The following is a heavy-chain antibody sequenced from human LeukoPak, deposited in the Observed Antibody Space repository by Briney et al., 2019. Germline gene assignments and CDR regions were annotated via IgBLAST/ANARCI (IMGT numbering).Heavy chain of an antibody. D-gene: IGHD1-1*01. J-gene: IGHJ4*02. V-gene: IGHV4-59*01. CDR2: TYNSEST. CDR1: GVSISSYY. Sequence: SETLSLTCTVSGVSISSYYWSWIRQPPGKGLEWIGYTYNSESTNYNPSLKSRVTISVDTSKNQFSLNLSSVTAADTAVYYCARGGRFWNYWGQGTLVTVSS. CDR3: ARGGRFWNY.